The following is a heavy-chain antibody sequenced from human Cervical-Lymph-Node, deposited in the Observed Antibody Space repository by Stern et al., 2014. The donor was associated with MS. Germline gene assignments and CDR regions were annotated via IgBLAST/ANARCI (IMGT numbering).Heavy chain of an antibody. CDR1: GFTFSSYS. Sequence: VQLVQSGGGLVKPGGSLRLSCAASGFTFSSYSRKWVRQAPGKGLEWVSSISSSSSYIYYADSVKGRFTISRDNAKNSLYLQMNSLRAEDTAVYYCARIAVAGTFDYWGQGTLVTVSS. CDR2: ISSSSSYI. CDR3: ARIAVAGTFDY. D-gene: IGHD6-19*01. V-gene: IGHV3-21*01. J-gene: IGHJ4*02.